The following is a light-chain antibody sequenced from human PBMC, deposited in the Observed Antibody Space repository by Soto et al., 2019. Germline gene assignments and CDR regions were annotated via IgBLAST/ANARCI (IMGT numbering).Light chain of an antibody. CDR2: DAS. Sequence: DTQMTQSPSSLSASVGDRVTITCQATLDINNYLNWYQHKPGKAPQLLIYDASNLETGVPSRFSGRGSGTEFTFTISSLQPEDIATYYCQQYDNLPITFGQGTRLEIK. J-gene: IGKJ5*01. CDR1: LDINNY. V-gene: IGKV1-33*01. CDR3: QQYDNLPIT.